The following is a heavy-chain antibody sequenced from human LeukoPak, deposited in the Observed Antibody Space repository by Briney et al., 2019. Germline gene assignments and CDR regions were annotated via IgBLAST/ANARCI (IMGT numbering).Heavy chain of an antibody. V-gene: IGHV4-38-2*02. J-gene: IGHJ5*02. CDR2: IYHSGST. CDR1: GYSISSGYY. CDR3: ARSPSITMIVVSTNWFDP. Sequence: SETLSLTCTVSGYSISSGYYWGWIRQPPGKGLEWVGSIYHSGSTNYNPSLKSRVTISVDTSKNQFSLKLSSVTAADTAVYYCARSPSITMIVVSTNWFDPWGQGTLVTVSS. D-gene: IGHD3-22*01.